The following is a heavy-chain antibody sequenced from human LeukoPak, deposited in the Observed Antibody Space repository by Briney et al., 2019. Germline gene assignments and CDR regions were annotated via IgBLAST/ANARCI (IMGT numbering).Heavy chain of an antibody. D-gene: IGHD2-15*01. CDR3: ASTIDSGGNYFDY. CDR1: GGSISSGGYS. Sequence: PSETLSLTCAVSGGSISSGGYSWSWIRQPPGKGLEWIGYIYHSGSTYYNLSLKSRVTISIDKSKNQFSLNLSPVTAADTAVYYCASTIDSGGNYFDYWGQGTLVTVSS. J-gene: IGHJ4*02. V-gene: IGHV4-30-2*01. CDR2: IYHSGST.